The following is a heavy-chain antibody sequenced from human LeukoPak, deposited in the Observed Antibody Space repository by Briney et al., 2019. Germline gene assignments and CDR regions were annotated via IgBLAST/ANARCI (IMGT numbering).Heavy chain of an antibody. Sequence: GGSLRLSCAASGFTFGDYAMHWVRQSPGRGLEWVSSISWNSDNVDYADSVKGRFTISRDNAWKSLYLQMNSLRGEDTALYYCAKDMSKYYYSHGLDVWGQGTTVTVSS. J-gene: IGHJ6*02. CDR3: AKDMSKYYYSHGLDV. D-gene: IGHD4-11*01. CDR1: GFTFGDYA. V-gene: IGHV3-9*01. CDR2: ISWNSDNV.